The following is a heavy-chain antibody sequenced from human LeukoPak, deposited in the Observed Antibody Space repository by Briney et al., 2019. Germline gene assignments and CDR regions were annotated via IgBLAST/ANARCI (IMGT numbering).Heavy chain of an antibody. D-gene: IGHD3-22*01. J-gene: IGHJ4*02. CDR2: IYYSGST. CDR3: ARDRGADSSGYYGHYFDY. V-gene: IGHV4-39*07. Sequence: PSETLSRTCTVSGGSISSSSYYWGWIRQPPGKGLEWIGSIYYSGSTYYNPSLKSRVTISVDTSKNQFSLKLSSVTAADTAVYYCARDRGADSSGYYGHYFDYWGQGTLVTVSS. CDR1: GGSISSSSYY.